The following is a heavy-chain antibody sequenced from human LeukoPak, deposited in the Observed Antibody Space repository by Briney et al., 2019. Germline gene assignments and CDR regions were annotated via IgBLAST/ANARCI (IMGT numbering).Heavy chain of an antibody. D-gene: IGHD3-10*02. V-gene: IGHV3-7*01. Sequence: SGGSLRLSCAASGFTFSSYGMSWVRQAPGKGLECVAHIKGDGSEKYYVDSVKGRFTISRDNAKNSLYLQMNSLRAEDTAVYYCAELGITMIGGVWGKGTTVTISS. CDR2: IKGDGSEK. J-gene: IGHJ6*04. CDR1: GFTFSSYG. CDR3: AELGITMIGGV.